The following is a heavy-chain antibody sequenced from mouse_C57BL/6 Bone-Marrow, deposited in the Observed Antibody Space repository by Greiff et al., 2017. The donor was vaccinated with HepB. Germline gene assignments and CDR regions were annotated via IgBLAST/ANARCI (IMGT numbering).Heavy chain of an antibody. J-gene: IGHJ3*01. CDR1: GFSIKDDY. Sequence: VQLQQSGAELVRPGASVKLSCTASGFSIKDDYMHWVKQRPEQGLEWIGWIDPENGDTEYASKFQGKATITADTSSNTAYLQLSSLTSEDTAVYYCTAQVLAYWGQGTLVTVSA. CDR2: IDPENGDT. CDR3: TAQVLAY. D-gene: IGHD3-2*02. V-gene: IGHV14-4*01.